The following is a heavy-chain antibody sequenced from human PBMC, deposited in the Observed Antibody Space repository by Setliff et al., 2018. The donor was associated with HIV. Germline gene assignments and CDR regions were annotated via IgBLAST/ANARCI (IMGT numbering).Heavy chain of an antibody. CDR2: IYYTGNT. J-gene: IGHJ3*02. CDR3: ARSDSGYRSSWAPFDI. D-gene: IGHD6-13*01. Sequence: PSETLSLTCAVSGGSISSSTYYWGWIRQPPGKGLEWIGSIYYTGNTYYSPSLKSRVTISADTSKNQFSLKLSSVTAADTAVYYCARSDSGYRSSWAPFDIWGQGTMVTVSS. CDR1: GGSISSSTYY. V-gene: IGHV4-39*01.